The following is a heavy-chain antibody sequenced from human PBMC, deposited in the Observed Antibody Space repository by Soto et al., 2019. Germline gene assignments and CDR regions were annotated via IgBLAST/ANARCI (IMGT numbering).Heavy chain of an antibody. CDR3: ARETMIVVVD. V-gene: IGHV4-31*03. CDR2: IYYSGST. Sequence: QVQLQESGPGLVKPSQTLSLTCTVSGGSISSGGYYWSWIRQHPGKGLEWIGYIYYSGSTYYNPSRKSRVTISVDTSKYQFSLKLSSVTAADTAVCYCARETMIVVVDWGQGTLVTVSS. D-gene: IGHD3-22*01. CDR1: GGSISSGGYY. J-gene: IGHJ4*02.